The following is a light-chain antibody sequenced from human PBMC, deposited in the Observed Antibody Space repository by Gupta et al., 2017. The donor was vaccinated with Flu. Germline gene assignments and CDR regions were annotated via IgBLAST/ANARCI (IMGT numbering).Light chain of an antibody. V-gene: IGKV1-39*01. CDR2: AAS. J-gene: IGKJ1*01. CDR1: QSISSY. Sequence: PSSLSASVGDSVTITCRASQSISSYLNWYQQKPGKAPKLLIYAASSLQSGVPSRFSGSGSGTDFTLTISRLQPEDFATYYCQQRDSTPSTFGQGTKVEIK. CDR3: QQRDSTPST.